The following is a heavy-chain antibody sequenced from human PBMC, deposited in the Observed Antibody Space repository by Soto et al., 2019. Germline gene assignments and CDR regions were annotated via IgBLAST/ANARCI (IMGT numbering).Heavy chain of an antibody. V-gene: IGHV4-30-4*01. J-gene: IGHJ4*02. Sequence: SETLSLTCTVSGGSISSGDYYWSWIRQPPGKGLEWIGYIYYSGSTYYNPSLKSRVTISVDTSKNQFSLKLSSVTAADTAVYYCASADRRARTFDYWGQGTLVTVSS. CDR1: GGSISSGDYY. CDR3: ASADRRARTFDY. D-gene: IGHD6-6*01. CDR2: IYYSGST.